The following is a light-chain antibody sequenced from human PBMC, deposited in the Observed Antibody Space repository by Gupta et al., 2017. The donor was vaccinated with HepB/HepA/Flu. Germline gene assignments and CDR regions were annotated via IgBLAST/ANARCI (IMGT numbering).Light chain of an antibody. CDR3: SSYTSSITIDVV. J-gene: IGLJ2*01. V-gene: IGLV2-14*01. CDR2: DVS. Sequence: QSALTQPASVSGSPGPSITISCTGTSSDVGGYNYVSWYQQHPGKAPKLMIYDVSNRPSGVSNRVSGSKSGNTAALTISGLQAEDEADYYCSSYTSSITIDVVFGGGTKLTVL. CDR1: SSDVGGYNY.